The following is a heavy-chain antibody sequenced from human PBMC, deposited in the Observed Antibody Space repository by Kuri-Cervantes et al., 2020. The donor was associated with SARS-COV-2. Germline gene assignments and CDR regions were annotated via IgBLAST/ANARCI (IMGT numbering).Heavy chain of an antibody. CDR3: ARGKGYCSSTSCAHYYYYYMDV. D-gene: IGHD2-2*01. Sequence: GGSLRLSCAASGFTFSSYSMNWVRQAPEKWLEWVSSISSSSSCIYYADSVKGRFTISRDNAKNSLYMQMDSLRAEDTAVYYCARGKGYCSSTSCAHYYYYYMDVWGKGTTVTVSS. V-gene: IGHV3-21*01. CDR1: GFTFSSYS. J-gene: IGHJ6*03. CDR2: ISSSSSCI.